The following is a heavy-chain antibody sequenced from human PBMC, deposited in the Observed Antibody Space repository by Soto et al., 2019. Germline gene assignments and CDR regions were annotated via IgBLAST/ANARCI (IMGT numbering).Heavy chain of an antibody. J-gene: IGHJ4*02. CDR2: IRPDGGEI. V-gene: IGHV3-7*01. CDR3: AKGPR. CDR1: GFTFSNIW. Sequence: LVESGGGLVQPGGSLRLSCAASGFTFSNIWMSWVRRSPEKGPEWVASIRPDGGEIYYVDSVKGRFTISRDNTRNSISLQMNSLRAEDTAVYYCAKGPRWGQGTLVTVSS.